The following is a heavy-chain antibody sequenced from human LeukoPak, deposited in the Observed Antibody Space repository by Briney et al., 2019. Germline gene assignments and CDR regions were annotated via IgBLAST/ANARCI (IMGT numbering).Heavy chain of an antibody. J-gene: IGHJ4*01. CDR3: ARREYYDSSGYR. CDR2: IYNSGST. D-gene: IGHD3-22*01. V-gene: IGHV4-39*01. CDR1: GGSISSSSYY. Sequence: PSETLTLTCTVSGGSISSSSYYWGWLRQPPGKGLEWIGSIYNSGSTYYNPSLKSRVTISVDTSKNQFSLKLSSVTAADTAVYFCARREYYDSSGYRWGNRTLVTVSS.